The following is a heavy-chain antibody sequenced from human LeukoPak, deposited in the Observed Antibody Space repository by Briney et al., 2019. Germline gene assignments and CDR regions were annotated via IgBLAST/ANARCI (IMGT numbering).Heavy chain of an antibody. CDR1: GFTFSSYW. Sequence: PGGSLRLSCAASGFTFSSYWMSWVRQAPGKGLEWVANIKQDGSEKYYVDSVKGRFTISRDNTKNSLYLQMNSLRAEDTAVYYCAREASIAAAGTVYWGQGTLVTVSS. CDR2: IKQDGSEK. J-gene: IGHJ4*02. V-gene: IGHV3-7*01. CDR3: AREASIAAAGTVY. D-gene: IGHD6-13*01.